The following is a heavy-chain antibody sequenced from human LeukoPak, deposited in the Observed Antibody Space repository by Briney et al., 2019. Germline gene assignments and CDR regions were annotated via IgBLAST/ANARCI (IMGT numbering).Heavy chain of an antibody. V-gene: IGHV4-4*02. CDR3: ARVGGSNHYYYGMDV. D-gene: IGHD4-23*01. CDR2: IYHSGST. J-gene: IGHJ6*02. CDR1: GGSISRSNW. Sequence: SETLSLTCAVSGGSISRSNWWSWVRQPPGKGLEWIGEIYHSGSTNYNPSLKSRVTISVDKSKNQFSLKLSSVTAADSAVYYCARVGGSNHYYYGMDVWGQGTTVTVSS.